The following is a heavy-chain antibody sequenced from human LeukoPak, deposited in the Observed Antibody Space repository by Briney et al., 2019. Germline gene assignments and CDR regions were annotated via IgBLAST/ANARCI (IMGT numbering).Heavy chain of an antibody. D-gene: IGHD2/OR15-2a*01. CDR3: TRENIAF. CDR2: IAHGGTR. CDR1: GGSIDSTNY. J-gene: IGHJ4*02. Sequence: PSETLSLTCGVSGGSIDSTNYWSWVRQAPGKGLEWIGEIAHGGTRNYNPSLRSRVAMSFDRANNYFSLSLTAVTAADTALYYCTRENIAFWGQGVMVTVSS. V-gene: IGHV4-4*02.